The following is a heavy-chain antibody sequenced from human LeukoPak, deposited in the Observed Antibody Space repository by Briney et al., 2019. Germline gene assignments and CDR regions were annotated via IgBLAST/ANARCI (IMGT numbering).Heavy chain of an antibody. CDR1: GGSFSGFF. J-gene: IGHJ4*02. D-gene: IGHD6-6*01. V-gene: IGHV4-34*01. CDR3: ARGSTYSSSNYFDY. Sequence: PSETLSLTCAVSGGSFSGFFWTWIRQPPGKGLEWIGEIYHRGSTNYNPSLKSRATISIDTSKNQFSLELRSMTAADTAVYYCARGSTYSSSNYFDYWGQGTLVTVSS. CDR2: IYHRGST.